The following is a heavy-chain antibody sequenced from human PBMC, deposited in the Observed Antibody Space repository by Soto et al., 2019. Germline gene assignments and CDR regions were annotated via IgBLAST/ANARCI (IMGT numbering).Heavy chain of an antibody. CDR1: GDSISGYY. V-gene: IGHV4-4*07. D-gene: IGHD6-13*01. J-gene: IGHJ4*02. CDR3: ARALSSAAGLYFDF. CDR2: IHTTDGT. Sequence: TCTVSGDSISGYYWSWIRQPAGKGMEWIGRIHTTDGTNYNPSLKSRVTMSIDTSNNQFSLKLSSLTAADTAVYYCARALSSAAGLYFDFWGQGTLVTVSS.